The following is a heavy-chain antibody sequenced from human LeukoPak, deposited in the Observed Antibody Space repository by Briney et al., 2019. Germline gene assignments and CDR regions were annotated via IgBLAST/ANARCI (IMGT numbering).Heavy chain of an antibody. CDR2: IYTSGST. V-gene: IGHV4-61*02. CDR3: ASFDSKCSSTSCPFDY. D-gene: IGHD2-2*01. CDR1: DYSISSGYY. Sequence: SETLSLTCTVSDYSISSGYYWGWIRQPAGKGLEWIGRIYTSGSTNYNPSLKSRVTISVDTSKNQFSLKLSSVTAADTAVYYCASFDSKCSSTSCPFDYWGQGTLVTVSS. J-gene: IGHJ4*02.